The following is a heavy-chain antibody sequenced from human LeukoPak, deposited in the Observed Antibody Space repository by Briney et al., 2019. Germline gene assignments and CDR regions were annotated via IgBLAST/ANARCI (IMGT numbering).Heavy chain of an antibody. D-gene: IGHD3-22*01. CDR3: ARRKFYDRSGYYYFDY. CDR2: ISYSKPT. CDR1: GDSISSGGYY. Sequence: ASETLSLTCTVSGDSISSGGYYWTWLRQHPGKGLEWIGYISYSKPTYYNPTHQSQVIISVDTPKNQFSLRLDSVTAADTAVYYCARRKFYDRSGYYYFDYWGQGTLVTVSS. J-gene: IGHJ4*02. V-gene: IGHV4-31*01.